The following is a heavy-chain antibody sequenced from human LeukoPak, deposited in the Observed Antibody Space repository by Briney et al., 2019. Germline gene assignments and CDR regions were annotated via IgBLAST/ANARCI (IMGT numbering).Heavy chain of an antibody. V-gene: IGHV3-21*01. D-gene: IGHD3-22*01. CDR2: ISSSSYI. CDR3: AREYYYDSSGYPGH. CDR1: GFTFSSYS. Sequence: GGSLRLSCAASGFTFSSYSMNWVRQAPGKGLEWVSSISSSSYIYYADSVKGRFTISRDNAKNSLYLQMNSLRAEDTAVYYCAREYYYDSSGYPGHWGQGTLVTVPS. J-gene: IGHJ1*01.